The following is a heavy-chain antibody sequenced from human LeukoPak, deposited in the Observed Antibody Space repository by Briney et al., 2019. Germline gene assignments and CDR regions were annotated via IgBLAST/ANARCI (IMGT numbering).Heavy chain of an antibody. D-gene: IGHD6-13*01. CDR1: GYTFTSYG. V-gene: IGHV1-18*01. CDR2: ISAYNGNT. J-gene: IGHJ5*02. Sequence: ASVKVSCKASGYTFTSYGISWVRQAPGQGLEWMGCISAYNGNTNYAQKLQGRVTMTTDTSTSTAYMELSSLRSEDTAVYYCAREGVSSSWYRWFDPWGQGTLVTVSS. CDR3: AREGVSSSWYRWFDP.